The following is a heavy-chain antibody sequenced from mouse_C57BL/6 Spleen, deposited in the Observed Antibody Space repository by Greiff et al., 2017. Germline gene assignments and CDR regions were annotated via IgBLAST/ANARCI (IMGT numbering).Heavy chain of an antibody. D-gene: IGHD2-4*01. Sequence: VQLQQSGPELVKPGASVKIPCKASGYTFTDYNMDWVKQSHGKSLEWIGDINPNNGGTIYNQKFKGKATLTVDKSSSTAYMELRSLTSEDTAVYYCARVYDYYFDDWGQGTTLTVSS. CDR1: GYTFTDYN. V-gene: IGHV1-18*01. J-gene: IGHJ2*01. CDR3: ARVYDYYFDD. CDR2: INPNNGGT.